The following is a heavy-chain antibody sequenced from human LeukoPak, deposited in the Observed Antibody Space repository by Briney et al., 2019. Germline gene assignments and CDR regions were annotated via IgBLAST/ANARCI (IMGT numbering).Heavy chain of an antibody. CDR1: GGSISSYY. V-gene: IGHV4-59*08. CDR2: IYYSGST. J-gene: IGHJ4*02. CDR3: ARFAGGGSGSYYNY. Sequence: PSETLSLTCTVSGGSISSYYWSWIRQPPGKGLEWIGYIYYSGSTNYNPSLKSRVTISVDTSKNQFSLKLTSMTAADTAVYYCARFAGGGSGSYYNYWGQGTLVTVSS. D-gene: IGHD3-10*01.